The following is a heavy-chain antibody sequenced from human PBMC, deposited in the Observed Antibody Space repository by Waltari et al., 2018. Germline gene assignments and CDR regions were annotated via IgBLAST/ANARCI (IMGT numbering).Heavy chain of an antibody. CDR3: ARGPESSTHSFDI. CDR2: INHSGST. V-gene: IGHV4-34*02. Sequence: QVQLQQWGAGLLKPSETLSLTCTVSGGSFSDYYWSWIRQPPGKGLEWIGEINHSGSTNYHPYLESRGTISVDSSKSQFFLKLTSVTAADTAVYYCARGPESSTHSFDIWGQGTMVLVSS. J-gene: IGHJ3*02. CDR1: GGSFSDYY.